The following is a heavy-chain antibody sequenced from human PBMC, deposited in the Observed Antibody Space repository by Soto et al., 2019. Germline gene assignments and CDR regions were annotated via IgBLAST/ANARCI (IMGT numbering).Heavy chain of an antibody. CDR3: AKGGFYNSAGDYSYYGMDV. CDR2: ISGSGGST. V-gene: IGHV3-23*01. D-gene: IGHD1-1*01. CDR1: GFTFSSYA. Sequence: GGSLRLSCAASGFTFSSYAMSWVRQAPGKGLEWVSDISGSGGSTYYADSVKGQFTISRDNSKNTLYLQMNSLRAEDTAVYYCAKGGFYNSAGDYSYYGMDVWGQGTTVTVSS. J-gene: IGHJ6*02.